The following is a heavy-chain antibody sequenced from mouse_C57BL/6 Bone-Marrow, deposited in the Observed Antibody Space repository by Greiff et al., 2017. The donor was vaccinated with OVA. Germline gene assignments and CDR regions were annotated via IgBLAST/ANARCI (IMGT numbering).Heavy chain of an antibody. CDR1: GFTFSSYA. V-gene: IGHV5-4*01. CDR2: ISDGGSYT. J-gene: IGHJ3*01. CDR3: ARDAPGAY. Sequence: EVKLVESGGGLVKPGGSLKLSCAASGFTFSSYAMSWVRQTPEKRLEWVATISDGGSYTYYPDNVKGRFTISRDNAKNNLYLQMSHLKSEDTAMYYCARDAPGAYSGQGTLVTVSA.